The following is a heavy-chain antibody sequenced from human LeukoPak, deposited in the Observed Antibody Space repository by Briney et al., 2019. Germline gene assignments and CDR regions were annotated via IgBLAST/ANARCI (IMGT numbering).Heavy chain of an antibody. J-gene: IGHJ3*02. D-gene: IGHD3-3*01. Sequence: GGSLRLSCAASGFTFSSYSMNWVRQAPGKGLEWVSSISSSSSYIYYADSVKGRFTISGDNAKNSLYLQMNSLRAEDTAVYYCARVDAWYYDFWSGYEGDAFDIWGQGTMVTVSS. V-gene: IGHV3-21*01. CDR2: ISSSSSYI. CDR1: GFTFSSYS. CDR3: ARVDAWYYDFWSGYEGDAFDI.